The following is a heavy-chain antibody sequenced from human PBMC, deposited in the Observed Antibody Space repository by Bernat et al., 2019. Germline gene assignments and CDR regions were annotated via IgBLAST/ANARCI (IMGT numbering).Heavy chain of an antibody. D-gene: IGHD3-3*01. Sequence: EVQLVETGGGLIQPGGSLRLSCAASGFTVSSNYMSWVRQAPGKGLEWVSAISGSGGSTYYADSVKGRFTISRDNSKKPLYLQMNSLRAEDTAVDYCAASGYYSKGYFDYWGQGTLVTVSS. CDR1: GFTVSSNY. J-gene: IGHJ4*02. CDR3: AASGYYSKGYFDY. V-gene: IGHV3-23*04. CDR2: ISGSGGST.